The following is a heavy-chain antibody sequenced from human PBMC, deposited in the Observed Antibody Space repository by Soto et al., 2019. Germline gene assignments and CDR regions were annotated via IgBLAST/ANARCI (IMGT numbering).Heavy chain of an antibody. CDR3: ANHGGFDF. V-gene: IGHV3-23*01. Sequence: EGQLLQSGGGLVQPGESLRLSCAASGFTFSSSGMRWVRQAPGKGLEWVSSISIRGDYRYYADSVKGRFTISRDNSKNTLYLQMSSLTAEDTALYYCANHGGFDFWGQGTMVAVSS. CDR1: GFTFSSSG. J-gene: IGHJ3*01. D-gene: IGHD4-17*01. CDR2: ISIRGDYR.